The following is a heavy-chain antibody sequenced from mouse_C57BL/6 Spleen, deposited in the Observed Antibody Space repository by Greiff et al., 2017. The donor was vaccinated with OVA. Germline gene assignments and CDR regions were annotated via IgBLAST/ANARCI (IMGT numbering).Heavy chain of an antibody. CDR1: GYTFTDYN. V-gene: IGHV1-22*01. Sequence: EVQLQESGPELVKPGASVKMSCKASGYTFTDYNMHWVKQSHGKSLEWIGYINPNNGGTSYNQKFKGKATLTVNKSSSTAYMELRSLTSEDSAVYYCAGDYEGWFAYWGQGTLVTVSA. D-gene: IGHD2-4*01. CDR2: INPNNGGT. J-gene: IGHJ3*01. CDR3: AGDYEGWFAY.